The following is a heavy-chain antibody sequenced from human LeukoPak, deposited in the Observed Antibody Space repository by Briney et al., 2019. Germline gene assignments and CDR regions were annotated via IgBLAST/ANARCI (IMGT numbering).Heavy chain of an antibody. Sequence: GGSLRLSCAASGFTFSSYSMNWVRQAPGKGLEWVSSISSSSSYIYYADSVKGRFTISRDNAKNSLYLQMNSLRAEDTAVYYCARDREGYGLFDYWGQGTLVTVSS. CDR1: GFTFSSYS. CDR2: ISSSSSYI. D-gene: IGHD5-24*01. J-gene: IGHJ4*02. V-gene: IGHV3-21*01. CDR3: ARDREGYGLFDY.